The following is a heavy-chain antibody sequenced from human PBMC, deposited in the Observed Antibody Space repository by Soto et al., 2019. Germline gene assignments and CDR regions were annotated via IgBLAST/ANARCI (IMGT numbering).Heavy chain of an antibody. Sequence: QVQLVQSGAEVRKPGSSVKVSCKAPGGSFNNDAISWVRQVLGQRLEWMGGIIPLFGAPNYAPDFQGRVSITADESTTTVYMELSSLTSEDTAMYFCAKARGESPMVQDDFFDYWGQGTLVSVAS. CDR2: IIPLFGAP. V-gene: IGHV1-69*01. J-gene: IGHJ4*02. D-gene: IGHD1-1*01. CDR3: AKARGESPMVQDDFFDY. CDR1: GGSFNNDA.